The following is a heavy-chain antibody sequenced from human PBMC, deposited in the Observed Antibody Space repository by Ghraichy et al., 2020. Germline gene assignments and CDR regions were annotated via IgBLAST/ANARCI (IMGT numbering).Heavy chain of an antibody. CDR1: GGSFSGYY. D-gene: IGHD6-13*01. J-gene: IGHJ4*02. V-gene: IGHV4-34*01. CDR3: ARGLSDSSSWYVPFDY. Sequence: ESLNISCAVYGGSFSGYYWSWIRQPPGKGLEWIGEINHSGSTNYNPSLKSRVTISVDTSKNQFSLKLSSVTAADTAVYYCARGLSDSSSWYVPFDYWGQGTLVTVSS. CDR2: INHSGST.